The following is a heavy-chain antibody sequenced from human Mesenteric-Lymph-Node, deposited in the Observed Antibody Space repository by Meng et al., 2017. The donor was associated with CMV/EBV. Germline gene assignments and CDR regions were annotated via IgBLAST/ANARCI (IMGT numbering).Heavy chain of an antibody. J-gene: IGHJ6*02. CDR3: ARDRHGMDV. CDR2: INPYNGDA. V-gene: IGHV1-2*02. Sequence: ASVKVSCKASGYILTAYYLHWVRQAPGQGLEWMGWINPYNGDADYAQKFQGRVTMTRDTSISTAYMELSRLRSDDTAVYYCARDRHGMDVWGQGTTVTVSS. CDR1: GYILTAYY.